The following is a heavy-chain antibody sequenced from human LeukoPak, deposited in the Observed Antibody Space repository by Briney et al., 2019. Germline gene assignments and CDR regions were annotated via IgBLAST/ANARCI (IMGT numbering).Heavy chain of an antibody. Sequence: SETLSLTCTVSGGSISSYYWSWIRQPPGKGLEWIGYIYYSGSTNYNPSLKSRVTISVDTSKNQFSLKLSSVTAADTAVCYCAREMSGYFDYWGQGTLVTVSS. V-gene: IGHV4-59*01. CDR1: GGSISSYY. CDR3: AREMSGYFDY. CDR2: IYYSGST. J-gene: IGHJ4*02. D-gene: IGHD5/OR15-5a*01.